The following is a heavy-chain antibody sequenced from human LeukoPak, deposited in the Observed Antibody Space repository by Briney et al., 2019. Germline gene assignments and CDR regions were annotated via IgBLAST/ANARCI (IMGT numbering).Heavy chain of an antibody. CDR2: ISGSGGST. CDR3: ARSGWYGENLFFDY. J-gene: IGHJ4*02. CDR1: GFTFSSYA. D-gene: IGHD6-19*01. Sequence: QPGGSLRLSCAASGFTFSSYAMSWVRQAPGKGLEWVSAISGSGGSTDYADSVKGRFTISRDNSKNTLYLQMNSLRAEDTAVYYCARSGWYGENLFFDYWGQGTLVTVSS. V-gene: IGHV3-23*01.